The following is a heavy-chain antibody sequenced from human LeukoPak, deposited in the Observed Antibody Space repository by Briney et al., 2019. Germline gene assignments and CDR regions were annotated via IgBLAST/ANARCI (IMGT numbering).Heavy chain of an antibody. V-gene: IGHV5-51*01. CDR2: LYPGDSDT. J-gene: IGHJ4*02. Sequence: GGSLKISCKGSGYSFTSYWIGWVRQMPGKGLEWMGILYPGDSDTRYSPSFQGQVTISADKSISTAYLQWSSLKASDTAMYYCARLGTDCGGDCYGFDYWGQGTLVTVSS. D-gene: IGHD2-21*02. CDR1: GYSFTSYW. CDR3: ARLGTDCGGDCYGFDY.